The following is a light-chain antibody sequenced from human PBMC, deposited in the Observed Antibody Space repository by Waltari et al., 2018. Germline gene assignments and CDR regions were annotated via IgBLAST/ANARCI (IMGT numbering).Light chain of an antibody. CDR2: WAS. V-gene: IGKV4-1*01. CDR1: QTVLYSSDNNNY. CDR3: QQYYDTPRT. J-gene: IGKJ1*01. Sequence: DIVMTQSPDSLAVSLGERATINCKSSQTVLYSSDNNNYLAWYQQKQGQPPKLLIYWASTRASGVPNRFSGSGSGTDFTLTISSLQAEDVAVYYCQQYYDTPRTFGQGTRVEIK.